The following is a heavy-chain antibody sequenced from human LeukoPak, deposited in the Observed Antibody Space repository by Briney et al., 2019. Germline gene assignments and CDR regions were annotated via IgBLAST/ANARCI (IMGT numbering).Heavy chain of an antibody. CDR3: AKDSAGVRPKYYFDY. V-gene: IGHV3-11*04. J-gene: IGHJ4*02. Sequence: PGGSLRLSCAASGFTFSNFYMTWIRQAPGKGLEWVSFISNSGSDIYYSDSVKGRFTISRDNSKNTLYLQMNSLRAEDTAVYYCAKDSAGVRPKYYFDYWGQGTLVTVSS. D-gene: IGHD1-1*01. CDR1: GFTFSNFY. CDR2: ISNSGSDI.